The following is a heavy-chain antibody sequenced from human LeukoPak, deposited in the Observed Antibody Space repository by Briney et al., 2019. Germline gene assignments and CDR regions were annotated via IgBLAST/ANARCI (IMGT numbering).Heavy chain of an antibody. Sequence: GGSLRLSCAASGFTFSSYSFNWVRQAPGKGLEWVSSISSSRNDIYYADSVKGRFTISRDNYKNSLYLQMNSLRTEDTALYYCATAPYDSIGIFDYWGQGTLVTVSS. CDR2: ISSSRNDI. CDR3: ATAPYDSIGIFDY. CDR1: GFTFSSYS. J-gene: IGHJ4*02. V-gene: IGHV3-21*04. D-gene: IGHD3-22*01.